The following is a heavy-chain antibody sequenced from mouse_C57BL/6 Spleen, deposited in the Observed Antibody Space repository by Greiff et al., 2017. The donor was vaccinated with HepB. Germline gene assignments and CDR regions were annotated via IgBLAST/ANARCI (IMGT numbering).Heavy chain of an antibody. CDR2: ISYDGSN. Sequence: EVKLMESGPGLVKPSQSLSLTCSVTGYSITSGYYWNWIRQFPGNKLEWMGYISYDGSNNYNPSLKNRISITRDTSKNQLFLKLNSVTTEDTATYYCARGRYYDAMDYWGQGTSVTVSS. CDR1: GYSITSGYY. V-gene: IGHV3-6*01. CDR3: ARGRYYDAMDY. J-gene: IGHJ4*01.